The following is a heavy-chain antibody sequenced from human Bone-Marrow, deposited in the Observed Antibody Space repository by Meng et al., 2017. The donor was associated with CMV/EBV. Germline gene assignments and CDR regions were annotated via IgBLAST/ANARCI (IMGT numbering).Heavy chain of an antibody. CDR2: MNPNSGNT. Sequence: ASVKVSCKASGYTFTSYDINWVRQATGQGLEWMGWMNPNSGNTGYAQKFQGRVTITRNTSISTAYMELSSLRSEDTAVYYCATAPVLMVYRAFDPWGQGTLVTVSS. V-gene: IGHV1-8*03. CDR1: GYTFTSYD. CDR3: ATAPVLMVYRAFDP. D-gene: IGHD2-8*01. J-gene: IGHJ5*02.